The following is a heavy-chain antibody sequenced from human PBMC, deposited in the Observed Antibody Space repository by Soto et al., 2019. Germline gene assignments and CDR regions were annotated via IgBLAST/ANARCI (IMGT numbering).Heavy chain of an antibody. CDR3: ARVFPDGWVEPGVVRGYLDT. CDR1: ADSFSSYG. D-gene: IGHD3-3*01. J-gene: IGHJ4*02. Sequence: QVQLVQSGAEVKEPGSAVKVSCKAPADSFSSYGISWVRQAPGQGLEWTGGIIPIFGTTNYAEKFQGRVTITADESKNTAYMELSSLRSEDTALYYCARVFPDGWVEPGVVRGYLDTWGRGTLVTVSS. V-gene: IGHV1-69*01. CDR2: IIPIFGTT.